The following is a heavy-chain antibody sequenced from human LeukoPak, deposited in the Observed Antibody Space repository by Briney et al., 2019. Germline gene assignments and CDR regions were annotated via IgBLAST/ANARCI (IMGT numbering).Heavy chain of an antibody. J-gene: IGHJ4*02. CDR2: INHSGST. CDR1: GGSFSGYY. Sequence: PSETLSLTCAVYGGSFSGYYWSWIRQPPGKELEWIGEINHSGSTNYNPSLKSRVTISVDTSKNQFSLKLSSVTAADTAVYYCATPRRWGQGTLVTVSS. V-gene: IGHV4-34*01. CDR3: ATPRR.